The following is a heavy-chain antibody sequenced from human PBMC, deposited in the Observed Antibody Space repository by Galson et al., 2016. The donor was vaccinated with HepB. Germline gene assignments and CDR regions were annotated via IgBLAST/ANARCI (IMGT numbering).Heavy chain of an antibody. J-gene: IGHJ4*02. CDR1: GFTFSTYG. V-gene: IGHV3-33*01. CDR2: IWNDGSNI. D-gene: IGHD1-26*01. Sequence: SLRLSCAASGFTFSTYGMHWVRHGPGKGLEWVAVIWNDGSNIYYTDSVRGRFTISRDNSKNTLYLQMNSLRAEDTAVYYCARDLRNIVGGITSPYYFDYGGQGTLVTVSS. CDR3: ARDLRNIVGGITSPYYFDY.